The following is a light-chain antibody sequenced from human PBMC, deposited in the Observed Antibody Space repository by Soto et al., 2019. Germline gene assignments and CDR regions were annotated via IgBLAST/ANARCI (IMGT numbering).Light chain of an antibody. CDR2: DAS. CDR3: QQYNDWPPIT. V-gene: IGKV3-15*01. Sequence: EVVLTQSPATLSLSPGEGATLSCRASRSISSNLAWYQQKPGQAPRLVIFDASTRATGIPDRFTGRGSGTEFTLTISSLQSEDSAVYFCQQYNDWPPITFGGGTKVDIK. CDR1: RSISSN. J-gene: IGKJ4*01.